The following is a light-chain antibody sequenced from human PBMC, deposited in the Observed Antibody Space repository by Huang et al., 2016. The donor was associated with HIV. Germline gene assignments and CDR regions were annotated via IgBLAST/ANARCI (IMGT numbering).Light chain of an antibody. CDR3: QQLNGFPPT. CDR1: QVIRSS. CDR2: GAS. V-gene: IGKV1-9*01. Sequence: IQMTQSPSSLSASVGDRVTITCRASQVIRSSLAWYQQKPGQAPNLLIYGASTLQSGVPSRFSGSGSWTDFTLTINSLQPEDFATYYCQQLNGFPPTFGAGTRVEIK. J-gene: IGKJ4*01.